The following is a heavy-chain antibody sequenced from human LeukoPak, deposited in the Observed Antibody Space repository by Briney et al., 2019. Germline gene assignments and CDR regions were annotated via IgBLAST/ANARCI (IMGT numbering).Heavy chain of an antibody. Sequence: PGGSLRLSCAASGFTFNNYEMNWVRQAPGKGLEWLSYISSSGSLTYYAPSVKGRFTISRDNSKNTLYLQMNSLRAEDTAVYYCARRAGAYSHPYDYWGQGTLVTVSS. V-gene: IGHV3-48*03. J-gene: IGHJ4*02. CDR1: GFTFNNYE. D-gene: IGHD4/OR15-4a*01. CDR3: ARRAGAYSHPYDY. CDR2: ISSSGSLT.